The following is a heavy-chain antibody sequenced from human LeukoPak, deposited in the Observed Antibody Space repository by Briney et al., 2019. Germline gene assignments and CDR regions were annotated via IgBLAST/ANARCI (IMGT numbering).Heavy chain of an antibody. J-gene: IGHJ4*02. CDR1: GYRFISYW. Sequence: GESLKISCKGSGYRFISYWIGWVRQMPGKGLEWMGIIYPGDSDTRYSPSFQGQVTISADKSISTAYLQWSSLKASDTAMYYRARRGIAVADPIDYWGQGTLVTVSS. V-gene: IGHV5-51*01. D-gene: IGHD6-19*01. CDR2: IYPGDSDT. CDR3: ARRGIAVADPIDY.